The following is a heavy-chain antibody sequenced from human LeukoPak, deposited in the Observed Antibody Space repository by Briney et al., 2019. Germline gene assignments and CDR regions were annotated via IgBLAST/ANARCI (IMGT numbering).Heavy chain of an antibody. CDR2: INHSGST. J-gene: IGHJ4*02. V-gene: IGHV4-34*01. CDR3: ARGYYDFWSGYYTPLDY. CDR1: GGSFSGYY. Sequence: SETLSHTCAVYGGSFSGYYWSWIRQPPGKGLEWIGEINHSGSTNYNPSLKSRVTISVDTSKNQFSLKLSSVTAADTAVYYCARGYYDFWSGYYTPLDYWGQGTLVTVSS. D-gene: IGHD3-3*01.